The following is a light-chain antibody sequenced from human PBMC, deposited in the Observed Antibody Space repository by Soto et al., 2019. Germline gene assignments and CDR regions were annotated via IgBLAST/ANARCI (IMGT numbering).Light chain of an antibody. CDR3: QQYDDWLRLT. V-gene: IGKV3D-15*01. CDR2: GAS. J-gene: IGKJ4*01. CDR1: QSVNIY. Sequence: EIVMTQSPATLSVSPGARATLSCRASQSVNIYLAWYQQKPGQAPRLLIFGASSRATGIPARFSGSGSGTEFNLTIISLQSEDFAVYFCQQYDDWLRLTFGGGTKVDIK.